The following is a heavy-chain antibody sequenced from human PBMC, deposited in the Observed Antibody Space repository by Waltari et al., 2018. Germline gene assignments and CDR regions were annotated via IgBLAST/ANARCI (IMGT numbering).Heavy chain of an antibody. D-gene: IGHD3-22*01. J-gene: IGHJ4*02. V-gene: IGHV4-38-2*02. CDR1: GYSISSGYY. CDR2: IYHSGST. Sequence: QVPLQESGPGLVKPSETLSLTFAVSGYSISSGYYWGWIRQPPGKGLEWIGSIYHSGSTYYNPSLKSRVTISVDTSKNQFSLKLSSVTAADTAVYYCARDYYDSSGFGYWGQGTLVTVSS. CDR3: ARDYYDSSGFGY.